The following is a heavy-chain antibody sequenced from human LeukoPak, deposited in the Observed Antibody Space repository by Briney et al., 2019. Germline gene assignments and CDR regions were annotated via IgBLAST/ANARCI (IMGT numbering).Heavy chain of an antibody. V-gene: IGHV3-7*01. CDR2: IKQDGSEK. J-gene: IGHJ4*02. CDR1: VFTFSSYW. Sequence: GGSLRLSCAASVFTFSSYWMSWVRQAPGKGLEWVANIKQDGSEKYYVDSVKGRFTISRDNAKNSLYLQMNSLRAEDTAVYYCASGYTFDYWGQGTLVTVSS. CDR3: ASGYTFDY. D-gene: IGHD3-16*02.